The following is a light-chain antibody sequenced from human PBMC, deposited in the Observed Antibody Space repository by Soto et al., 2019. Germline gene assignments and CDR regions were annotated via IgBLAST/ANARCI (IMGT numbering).Light chain of an antibody. J-gene: IGKJ1*01. CDR1: QSVSSY. V-gene: IGKV3-11*01. Sequence: EIVLTQSPGTLSLSPGERATLSCRASQSVSSYLAWYQQKPGQAPRLLIYDASTRATGISARFSGSGSGTDFTLTISSLEPEDFAVYYCQQRSNWPVTFCQGTKV. CDR2: DAS. CDR3: QQRSNWPVT.